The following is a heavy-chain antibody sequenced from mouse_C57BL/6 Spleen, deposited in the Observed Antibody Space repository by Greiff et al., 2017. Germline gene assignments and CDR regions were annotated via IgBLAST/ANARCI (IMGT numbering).Heavy chain of an antibody. J-gene: IGHJ1*03. V-gene: IGHV3-6*01. CDR3: ARGGYFDV. CDR2: ISYDGSN. CDR1: GYSITSGYS. Sequence: EVQLVESGPGLVKPSQSLSLTCSVTGYSITSGYSWNWIRQFPGNKLEWMGYISYDGSNNYNPSLKNRISITRDTSKNQFFLKLNSVTTEYTATYYCARGGYFDVWGTGTTVTVSS.